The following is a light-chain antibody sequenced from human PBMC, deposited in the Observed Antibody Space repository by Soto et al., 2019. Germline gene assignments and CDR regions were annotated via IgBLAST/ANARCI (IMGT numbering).Light chain of an antibody. Sequence: EIVLTQSPATLSLSPGERATLSCRASQSVFTYLAWYQQKPGQAPRLLIHGATTRATGIPARFSGSGSGTEFTLTISSLQSEDFAVYYCQQYNNWPRTFGQGTKVDI. CDR3: QQYNNWPRT. V-gene: IGKV3-15*01. J-gene: IGKJ1*01. CDR2: GAT. CDR1: QSVFTY.